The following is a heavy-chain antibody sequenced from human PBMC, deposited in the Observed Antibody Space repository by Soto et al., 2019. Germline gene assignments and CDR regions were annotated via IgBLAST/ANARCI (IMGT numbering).Heavy chain of an antibody. V-gene: IGHV1-46*01. Sequence: SVKVSCKTSGYTFTSYHIHWVRQAPGQGLEWVGIITPSGGATMYAQKFQGRVTMTRDTSTSTVYMELSTLTSEDTAVYYCARELSGGYFDYWGPGTLVTVS. CDR1: GYTFTSYH. D-gene: IGHD7-27*01. CDR2: ITPSGGAT. CDR3: ARELSGGYFDY. J-gene: IGHJ4*02.